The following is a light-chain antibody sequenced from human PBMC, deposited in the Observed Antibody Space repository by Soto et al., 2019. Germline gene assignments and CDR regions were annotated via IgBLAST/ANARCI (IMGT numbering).Light chain of an antibody. CDR3: QRYNNWPRT. CDR1: QSVSSN. V-gene: IGKV3-15*01. Sequence: EIVRTQSPATLSVSPGARAPLSGRASQSVSSNLAWYQQKPGQAPRLLIYGASTRATGIPARFSGSGSGTEFTLTISSLQSEELAVYYCQRYNNWPRTFGQVTKVDIK. CDR2: GAS. J-gene: IGKJ1*01.